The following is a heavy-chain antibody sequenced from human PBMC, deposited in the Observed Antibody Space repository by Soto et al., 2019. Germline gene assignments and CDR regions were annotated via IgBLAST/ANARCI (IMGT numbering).Heavy chain of an antibody. CDR1: GFTFSSYW. J-gene: IGHJ4*02. V-gene: IGHV3-74*01. D-gene: IGHD2-21*01. CDR3: ARGGRDSYFFDY. CDR2: INSDGSST. Sequence: EVQLVESGGGLVQPGGSLRLSCAASGFTFSSYWMHWVRQAPGKGLVWVSRINSDGSSTNYADSVKGRFTISRDNAKNTLYLQMNSLRAEDTAVYYCARGGRDSYFFDYWGQGTLFTVSS.